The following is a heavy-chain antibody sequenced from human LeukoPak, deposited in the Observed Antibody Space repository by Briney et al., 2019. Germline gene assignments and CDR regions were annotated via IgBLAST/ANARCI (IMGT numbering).Heavy chain of an antibody. CDR3: ARGTGSSWYGGPFDS. J-gene: IGHJ4*02. CDR1: GGSFSGYY. V-gene: IGHV4-34*01. CDR2: INHSGST. Sequence: SETLSLTCAVYGGSFSGYYWSWNRQPPGKGLEWIGEINHSGSTNYNPSLKSRVTTSVDTSKNQFSLKLSSVTAADTAVYYCARGTGSSWYGGPFDSWGQGTLVTVSS. D-gene: IGHD6-13*01.